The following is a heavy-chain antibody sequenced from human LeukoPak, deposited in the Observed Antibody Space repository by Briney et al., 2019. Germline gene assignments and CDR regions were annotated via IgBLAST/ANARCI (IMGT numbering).Heavy chain of an antibody. D-gene: IGHD3-22*01. Sequence: SETLSLTCTVSGGSISSGSYYWSWIRQPAGKGLEWIGYIYYSGSTNYNPSLKSRVTISVDTSKNQFSLKLSSVTAADTAVYYCAREGDSSTAFGYWGQGTLVTVSS. V-gene: IGHV4-61*10. J-gene: IGHJ4*02. CDR1: GGSISSGSYY. CDR3: AREGDSSTAFGY. CDR2: IYYSGST.